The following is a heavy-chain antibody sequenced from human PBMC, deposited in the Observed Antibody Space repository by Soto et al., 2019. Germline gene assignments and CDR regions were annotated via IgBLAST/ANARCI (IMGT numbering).Heavy chain of an antibody. CDR1: GFTFTSSA. V-gene: IGHV1-58*01. CDR3: AGDRGSYDSTSYHSVDY. Sequence: SVKVSCKASGFTFTSSAVQWVRQARGQRLEWIGWIVVGSGNTNYAQKFQERVTITRDMSTSTAYMELSSLRSEDTAVYYCAGDRGSYDSTSYHSVDYWGQGTLVTVS. CDR2: IVVGSGNT. J-gene: IGHJ4*02. D-gene: IGHD3-22*01.